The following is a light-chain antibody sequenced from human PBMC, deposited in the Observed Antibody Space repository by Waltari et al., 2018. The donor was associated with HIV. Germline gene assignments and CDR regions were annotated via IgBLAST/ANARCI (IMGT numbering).Light chain of an antibody. V-gene: IGLV2-14*03. CDR2: DVN. CDR1: DDDFGLRTF. J-gene: IGLJ3*02. Sequence: SAVTQPASVSGLPGQSVTISCTGHDDDFGLRTFVSWYQQHPGKPPRLMFSDVNSRAPGIPDRFSASKSGETAFLTISSLRTEDEALYYCASFTSDDTVMFGGGTLVTVL. CDR3: ASFTSDDTVM.